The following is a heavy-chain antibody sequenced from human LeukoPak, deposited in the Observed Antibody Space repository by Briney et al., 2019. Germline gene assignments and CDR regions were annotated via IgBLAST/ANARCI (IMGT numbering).Heavy chain of an antibody. CDR1: GFTFSSYS. Sequence: PGGSLRLSRAASGFTFSSYSMNWVRQAPGKGLEWVSSISSSSSYIYYADSVKGRFTISRDNAKNSLYLQMNSLRAEDTAVYYCAKSQTGRIAVAGTTDYWGQGTLVTVSS. D-gene: IGHD6-19*01. CDR2: ISSSSSYI. CDR3: AKSQTGRIAVAGTTDY. J-gene: IGHJ4*02. V-gene: IGHV3-21*01.